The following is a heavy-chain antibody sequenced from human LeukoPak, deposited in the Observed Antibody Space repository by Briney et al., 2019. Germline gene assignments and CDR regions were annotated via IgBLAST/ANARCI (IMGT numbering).Heavy chain of an antibody. V-gene: IGHV3-30*18. CDR2: ISYDGSDK. CDR1: RFTFSNYG. J-gene: IGHJ4*02. CDR3: AKDRDAVAPGSYDY. D-gene: IGHD3-10*01. Sequence: PGGSLRLSCAAPRFTFSNYGMRWVRQAPGKGLEWVAVISYDGSDKYYGDSVKGRFTISRDNSKNTLYLQMNSLRAEDTAVYYCAKDRDAVAPGSYDYWGQGTLVTVSS.